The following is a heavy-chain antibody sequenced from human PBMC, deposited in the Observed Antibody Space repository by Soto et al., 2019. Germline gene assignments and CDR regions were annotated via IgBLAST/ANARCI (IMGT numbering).Heavy chain of an antibody. CDR1: GYTFTSYD. V-gene: IGHV1-8*01. Sequence: QVQLVQSGAEVKKPGASVKVSCKASGYTFTSYDINWVRQATGQGLEWMGWMNPNSGNTGYAQKFQGRVTMTRNTSISTAYMELSSLRSEDTAVYYCARGLLGYGSSIYYYYGMDVWGQGTTFTVSS. CDR2: MNPNSGNT. D-gene: IGHD3-10*01. J-gene: IGHJ6*01. CDR3: ARGLLGYGSSIYYYYGMDV.